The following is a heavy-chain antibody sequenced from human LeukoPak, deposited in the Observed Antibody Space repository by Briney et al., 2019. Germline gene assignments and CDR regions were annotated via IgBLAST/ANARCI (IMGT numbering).Heavy chain of an antibody. V-gene: IGHV4-4*02. D-gene: IGHD5-18*01. Sequence: PSETLSLTCGVSGGSISSNNWWSWVRQAPGQGVEWIGEIYHSGSANYNPSLRSRVTISVDKSKNQLSLKLISVTAADTAVYYCARDVGTALVTGDYWGQGTLVTVSS. CDR3: ARDVGTALVTGDY. CDR2: IYHSGSA. CDR1: GGSISSNNW. J-gene: IGHJ4*02.